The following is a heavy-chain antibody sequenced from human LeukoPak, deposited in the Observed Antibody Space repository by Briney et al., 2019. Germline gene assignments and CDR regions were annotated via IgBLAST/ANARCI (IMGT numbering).Heavy chain of an antibody. CDR3: ARGKRYYDILTGYYNGHFDY. J-gene: IGHJ4*02. V-gene: IGHV4-61*01. D-gene: IGHD3-9*01. CDR1: GGSDSSGSYY. CDR2: IYYSGST. Sequence: SETLSLTCTVSGGSDSSGSYYWSWIRQPPGKGLEWIGYIYYSGSTNYNPSLKSRVTISVDTSKNQFSLKLSSVTAADTAVYYCARGKRYYDILTGYYNGHFDYWGQGTLVTVSS.